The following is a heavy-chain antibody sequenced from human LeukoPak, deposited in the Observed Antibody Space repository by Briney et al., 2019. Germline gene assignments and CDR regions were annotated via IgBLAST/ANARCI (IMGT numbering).Heavy chain of an antibody. D-gene: IGHD4-17*01. Sequence: ASVKVSCKASGYTFTSYAMNWVRQAPGQGLEWMGWINTNTGDPTYAQGFTGRFVFSLDTPVSTAYLQISSLKAEDTAVYYCATTIHDYGDYEYAFDIWGQGTMVTVSS. V-gene: IGHV7-4-1*02. CDR1: GYTFTSYA. CDR2: INTNTGDP. J-gene: IGHJ3*02. CDR3: ATTIHDYGDYEYAFDI.